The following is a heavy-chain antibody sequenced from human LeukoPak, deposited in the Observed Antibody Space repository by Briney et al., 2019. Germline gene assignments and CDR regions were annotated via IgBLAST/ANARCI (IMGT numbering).Heavy chain of an antibody. J-gene: IGHJ5*02. D-gene: IGHD3-22*01. CDR3: ARDQKNYDSSGYDP. CDR1: GGTFSSYA. Sequence: SVKVSCKASGGTFSSYAISWVRQAPGQGLEWMGRIIPIFGIANYAQKFQGRVTITADKSTSTAYMELSSLRSEDTAAYYCARDQKNYDSSGYDPWGQGTLVTVSS. CDR2: IIPIFGIA. V-gene: IGHV1-69*04.